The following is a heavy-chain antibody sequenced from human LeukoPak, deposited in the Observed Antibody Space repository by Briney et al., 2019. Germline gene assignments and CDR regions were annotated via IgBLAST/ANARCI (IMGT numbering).Heavy chain of an antibody. V-gene: IGHV1-2*02. CDR1: GYTFTAYY. J-gene: IGHJ4*02. Sequence: ASVTVSCKTSGYTFTAYYMHWVRQAPGQGLEWIGWINPNSGGTNYAQKFQGRVTMTRDTSISTAYMELRRLTSDDTARYYCARTSSGWFPFDYWGQGTLVTVSS. CDR3: ARTSSGWFPFDY. D-gene: IGHD6-19*01. CDR2: INPNSGGT.